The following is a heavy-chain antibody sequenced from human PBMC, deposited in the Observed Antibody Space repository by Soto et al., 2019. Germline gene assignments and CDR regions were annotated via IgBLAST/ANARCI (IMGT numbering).Heavy chain of an antibody. CDR2: INVGDDKT. CDR3: ARAKYDYIWGSYPPFEQ. J-gene: IGHJ4*02. CDR1: GKSFDNFA. D-gene: IGHD3-16*02. Sequence: QVQLVQSGAEVKKPGASVRLSCKVSGKSFDNFAVHWVRQTPGQRPEWMGRINVGDDKTKYSEKFQGRVIVSYDTSATTAYMELRALNSEDTAVYYCARAKYDYIWGSYPPFEQWAQGAQVTVAS. V-gene: IGHV1-3*01.